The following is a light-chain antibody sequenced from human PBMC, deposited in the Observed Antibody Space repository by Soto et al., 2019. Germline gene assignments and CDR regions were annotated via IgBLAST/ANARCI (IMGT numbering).Light chain of an antibody. Sequence: QSALTQPASVYGSPGQSITISCTGTSSDVGSYNLVSWYRQHPGKVPKLMIYEVSKRPSGISNRFSGSKSGNKASLTISGLQAEDDADYYCCSYAGSRVVFGGGTKLTVL. CDR1: SSDVGSYNL. CDR2: EVS. V-gene: IGLV2-23*02. CDR3: CSYAGSRVV. J-gene: IGLJ2*01.